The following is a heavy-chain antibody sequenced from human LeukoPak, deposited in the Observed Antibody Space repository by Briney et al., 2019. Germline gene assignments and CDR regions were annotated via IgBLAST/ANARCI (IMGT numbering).Heavy chain of an antibody. V-gene: IGHV4-34*01. D-gene: IGHD4-23*01. CDR3: ARGPGYGGNSEGYFDY. CDR2: INHSGST. Sequence: SETLSLTCAVYGGSFSGYYWSWIRQPPGKGLEWIGEINHSGSTNYNPSLKSRVTISVDTSKNQFSLKLSSVTAADTAVYYCARGPGYGGNSEGYFDYWGQGTLATVSS. CDR1: GGSFSGYY. J-gene: IGHJ4*02.